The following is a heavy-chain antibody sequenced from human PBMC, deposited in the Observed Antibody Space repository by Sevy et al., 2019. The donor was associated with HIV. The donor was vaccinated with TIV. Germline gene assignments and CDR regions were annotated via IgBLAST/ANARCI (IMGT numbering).Heavy chain of an antibody. CDR2: IRAGGDNT. CDR1: GFTFSTYA. V-gene: IGHV3-23*01. CDR3: ATWNGVDWLGPFDF. D-gene: IGHD1-1*01. J-gene: IGHJ4*02. Sequence: GGSLRLSCAASGFTFSTYAMSWVRQAPGKGLEWVSTIRAGGDNTYTANSVRGRFTISRDNSQNMVYLQMNSLRVEDTAIDSCATWNGVDWLGPFDFWGQGTLVTVSS.